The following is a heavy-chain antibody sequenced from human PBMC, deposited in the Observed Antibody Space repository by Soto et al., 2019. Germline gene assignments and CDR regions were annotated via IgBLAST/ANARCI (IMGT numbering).Heavy chain of an antibody. J-gene: IGHJ6*02. Sequence: QVQLVQSGAEVKKPGASVKVSCKASGYTFTNYGISWVRQAPGQGLEWMGWISAYNGNTNYAQKVQGRVTMTTDTSTSTAYMELRSLRSDDTAVNYCAREYRQLGPTSYYYYGMDVWGQGTTVTVSS. D-gene: IGHD5-18*01. CDR2: ISAYNGNT. CDR1: GYTFTNYG. CDR3: AREYRQLGPTSYYYYGMDV. V-gene: IGHV1-18*04.